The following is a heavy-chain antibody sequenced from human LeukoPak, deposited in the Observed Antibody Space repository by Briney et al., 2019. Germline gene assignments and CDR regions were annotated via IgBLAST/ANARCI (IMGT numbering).Heavy chain of an antibody. D-gene: IGHD3-9*01. CDR3: ARAGYDILTGYYRMPRGTNWFDP. CDR1: GGSFSGYY. CDR2: INHSGST. Sequence: PSETLSLTCAVYGGSFSGYYWSWIRQPPGKGLEGVGEINHSGSTNYNPSLKSRVTISVDTSKNQFSLKLSSVTAADTAVYYCARAGYDILTGYYRMPRGTNWFDPWGQGTLVTVSS. V-gene: IGHV4-34*01. J-gene: IGHJ5*02.